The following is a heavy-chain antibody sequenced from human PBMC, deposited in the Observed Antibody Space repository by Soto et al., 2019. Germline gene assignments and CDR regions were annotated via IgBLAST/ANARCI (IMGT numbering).Heavy chain of an antibody. V-gene: IGHV1-69*13. CDR1: GGTFSSYA. J-gene: IGHJ6*02. Sequence: SVKVSCKASGGTFSSYAISWVRQAPGQGLEWMGGIIPIFGTANYAQKFQGRVTITADESTSTAYMELSSLRSEDTAVYYCARDTTYSSSWYAMGYYYYYYGMDVWGQGTTVTV. CDR3: ARDTTYSSSWYAMGYYYYYYGMDV. D-gene: IGHD6-13*01. CDR2: IIPIFGTA.